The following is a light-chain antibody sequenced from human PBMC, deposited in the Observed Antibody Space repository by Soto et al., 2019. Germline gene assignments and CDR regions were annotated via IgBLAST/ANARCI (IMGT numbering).Light chain of an antibody. V-gene: IGKV1-13*02. Sequence: AIHLTQSPSSLSASVGDRFTITCRASQDISIYLGWYQQKPGKAPKLLIYDASSLESGVPSRFSGNRSGTEFTLTISSLQPDDFATYYCQQYNSYPWTFGQGTKVDIK. CDR3: QQYNSYPWT. CDR1: QDISIY. J-gene: IGKJ1*01. CDR2: DAS.